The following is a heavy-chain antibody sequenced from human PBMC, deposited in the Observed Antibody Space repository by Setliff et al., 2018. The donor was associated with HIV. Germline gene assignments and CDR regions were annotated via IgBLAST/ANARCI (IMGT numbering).Heavy chain of an antibody. CDR3: ARHEGIRGVSDYFDY. CDR1: GGSISSSSYY. Sequence: SETLSLTCTVSGGSISSSSYYWGWIRQPSGKGLEWIGSTDYSGGSYYNPSLKSRVTIFVDTSKNQFSLKLSSVTAADTSVYYCARHEGIRGVSDYFDYWGQGTLVTVSS. J-gene: IGHJ4*02. D-gene: IGHD3-10*01. V-gene: IGHV4-39*01. CDR2: TDYSGGS.